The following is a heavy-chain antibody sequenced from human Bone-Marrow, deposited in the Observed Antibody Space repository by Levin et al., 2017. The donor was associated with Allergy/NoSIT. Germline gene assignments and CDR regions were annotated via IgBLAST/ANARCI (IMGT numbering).Heavy chain of an antibody. CDR2: ISAYNGNT. Sequence: ASVKVSCKASGYTFTSYGISWVRQAPGQGLEWMGWISAYNGNTNYAQKLQGRVTMTTDTSTSTAYMELRSLRSDDTAVYYCARVSCRYSGYDSFLWSYYYGMDVWGQGTTVTVSS. CDR3: ARVSCRYSGYDSFLWSYYYGMDV. J-gene: IGHJ6*02. V-gene: IGHV1-18*01. CDR1: GYTFTSYG. D-gene: IGHD5-12*01.